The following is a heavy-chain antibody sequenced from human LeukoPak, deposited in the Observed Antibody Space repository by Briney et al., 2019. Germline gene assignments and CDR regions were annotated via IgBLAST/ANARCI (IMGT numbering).Heavy chain of an antibody. Sequence: PGGSLRLSCAASGFTFSTYSMSWVRQAPGKGLEWVSSLSKSSTYVYYAASVKGRFPISRDNAKTSLFLEMNSLRAEDTAVYYCARDREASDDFNWFDPWGQGTLVTVSS. CDR1: GFTFSTYS. CDR3: ARDREASDDFNWFDP. CDR2: LSKSSTYV. V-gene: IGHV3-21*01. J-gene: IGHJ5*02. D-gene: IGHD3/OR15-3a*01.